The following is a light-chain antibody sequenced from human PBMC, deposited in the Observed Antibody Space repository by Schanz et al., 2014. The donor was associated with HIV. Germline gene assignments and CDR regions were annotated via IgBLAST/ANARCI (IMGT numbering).Light chain of an antibody. CDR2: EVT. J-gene: IGLJ2*01. CDR1: SSDVGDYNY. CDR3: SSYAGNNNLI. Sequence: QSALTQPPSASGSPGQSVTISCTGTSSDVGDYNYVSWYQQHPGKAPQLIIYEVTKRPSGVPDRFSASKSGNTASLTVSGLQADDEADYYCSSYAGNNNLIFGGGTKLTVL. V-gene: IGLV2-8*01.